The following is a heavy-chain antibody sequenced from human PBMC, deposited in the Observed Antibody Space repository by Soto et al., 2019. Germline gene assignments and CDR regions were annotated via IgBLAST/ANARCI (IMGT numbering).Heavy chain of an antibody. CDR1: GYTFTSHG. V-gene: IGHV1-18*04. CDR2: ISAYNGDT. Sequence: ASVKVSCKASGYTFTSHGNNWVRQAPGQGLELMGWISAYNGDTKYEQKFQGRVTMTTDASSSTAYMELKSLSSDDTAVYFCLRVLSNTSGSRIWFDLWGQGTQVTVSS. CDR3: LRVLSNTSGSRIWFDL. J-gene: IGHJ5*02. D-gene: IGHD6-19*01.